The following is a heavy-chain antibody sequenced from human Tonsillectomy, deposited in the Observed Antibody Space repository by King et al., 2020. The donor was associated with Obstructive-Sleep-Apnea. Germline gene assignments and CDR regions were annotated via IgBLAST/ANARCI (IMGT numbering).Heavy chain of an antibody. Sequence: QLVQSWGGFVQPGGSLRLSCEASVFTFSSYALSWGRQAPGKGLEWGSAFLGSIKNTYYTQSVKGRFTISRDNSKNTLYLQMNSLRAEDTAVYYCAKGLRWELPLDCWGQGTLVTVSS. J-gene: IGHJ4*02. V-gene: IGHV3-23*04. CDR2: FLGSIKNT. CDR1: VFTFSSYA. D-gene: IGHD1-26*01. CDR3: AKGLRWELPLDC.